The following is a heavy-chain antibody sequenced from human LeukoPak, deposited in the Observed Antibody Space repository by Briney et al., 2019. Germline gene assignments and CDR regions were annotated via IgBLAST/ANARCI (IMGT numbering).Heavy chain of an antibody. CDR2: INPSGGST. Sequence: ASVKVSCKASGYTFTTYYMHWVRPAAGQGLEWMGIINPSGGSTSYAQKFQDRVTMTRDTSTSTVYMELSSLRSEDTAVYYCARDFGIAAAETYFDYWGQGTLVTVSS. V-gene: IGHV1-46*01. D-gene: IGHD6-13*01. CDR3: ARDFGIAAAETYFDY. J-gene: IGHJ4*02. CDR1: GYTFTTYY.